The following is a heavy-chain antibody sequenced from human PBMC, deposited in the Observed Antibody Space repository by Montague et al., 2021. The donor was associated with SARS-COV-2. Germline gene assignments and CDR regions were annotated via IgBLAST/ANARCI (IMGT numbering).Heavy chain of an antibody. Sequence: TLSLTCAVSGGSISSSSYYWGWIRQHPGKGLEWIGYIYYSGSTYYNPSLKSRVTISVDTSKNQFSLKLSSVTAADTAVYYCARGGTIFGVVTFPFDYWGQGTLVTVSS. CDR1: GGSISSSSYY. CDR2: IYYSGST. D-gene: IGHD3-3*01. CDR3: ARGGTIFGVVTFPFDY. J-gene: IGHJ4*02. V-gene: IGHV4-31*11.